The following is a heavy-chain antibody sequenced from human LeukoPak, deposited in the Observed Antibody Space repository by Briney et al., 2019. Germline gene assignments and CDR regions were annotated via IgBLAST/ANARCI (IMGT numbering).Heavy chain of an antibody. CDR1: GGTFSSYA. Sequence: ASVKVSCKASGGTFSSYAISWVRQAPGQGLEWMGGIIPIFGTANYAQKFQGRVTITADESTSTAYMELSSLRSEDTAVYYCARGGYGLYYYYYMDVWGKGTTVTISS. CDR3: ARGGYGLYYYYYMDV. D-gene: IGHD5-18*01. CDR2: IIPIFGTA. V-gene: IGHV1-69*01. J-gene: IGHJ6*03.